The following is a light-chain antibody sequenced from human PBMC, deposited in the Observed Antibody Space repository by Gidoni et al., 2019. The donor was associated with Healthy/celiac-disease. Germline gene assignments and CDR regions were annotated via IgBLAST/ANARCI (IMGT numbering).Light chain of an antibody. CDR2: AAS. CDR1: QRISSI. Sequence: DIQMTQSPSSLPASVGDRVTITCRASQRISSILNWDQQKPGKATKLLIYAASSLQSGVPSRFSGSGSGTDFTLTISSLQPEDFATYDCQQSYSTPLTFGGGTKVEIK. V-gene: IGKV1-39*01. J-gene: IGKJ4*01. CDR3: QQSYSTPLT.